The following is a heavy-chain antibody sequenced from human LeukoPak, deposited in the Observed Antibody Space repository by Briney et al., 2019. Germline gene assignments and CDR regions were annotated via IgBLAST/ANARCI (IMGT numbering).Heavy chain of an antibody. CDR1: GYTFNSYY. V-gene: IGHV1-46*02. Sequence: ASVKVSCKASGYTFNSYYMHWVRQAPGQGLEWMGIINPSGGSTSYAQQFQGRVTITADKSTSAAYMELSSLRSEDTAVYYCAGLSSPLNLRYWYFDLWGRGTLVTVSS. J-gene: IGHJ2*01. D-gene: IGHD3-10*01. CDR2: INPSGGST. CDR3: AGLSSPLNLRYWYFDL.